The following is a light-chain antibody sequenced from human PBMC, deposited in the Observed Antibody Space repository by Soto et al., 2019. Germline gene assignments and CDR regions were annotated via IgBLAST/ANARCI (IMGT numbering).Light chain of an antibody. CDR1: QSLLHSNGYNY. CDR2: MGS. Sequence: DIVMTQSPLSLPVTPGEPASISCRSGQSLLHSNGYNYLDWYLQKPGQSPQVLIYMGSNRASGVPDRFSGSGSGTDFTLKISRVEAEDVGVYYCMQALQTPLTFGGGTKVEIK. V-gene: IGKV2-28*01. CDR3: MQALQTPLT. J-gene: IGKJ4*01.